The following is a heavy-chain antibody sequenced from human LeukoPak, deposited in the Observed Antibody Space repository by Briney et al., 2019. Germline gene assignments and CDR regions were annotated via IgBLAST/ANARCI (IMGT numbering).Heavy chain of an antibody. D-gene: IGHD3-10*01. J-gene: IGHJ6*03. Sequence: ASVKVSCKASGYTFTSYDINWVRQATGQGLEWMGWMNPNSGNTGYAQKFQGRVTMTRNTSISTAYMELSSLRSEDTAVYYCAREAFQRGVHYYYYMDVWGKGTTVTISS. V-gene: IGHV1-8*01. CDR1: GYTFTSYD. CDR3: AREAFQRGVHYYYYMDV. CDR2: MNPNSGNT.